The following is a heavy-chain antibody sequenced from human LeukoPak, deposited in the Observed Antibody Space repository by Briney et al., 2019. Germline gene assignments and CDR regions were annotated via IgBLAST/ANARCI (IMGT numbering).Heavy chain of an antibody. V-gene: IGHV3-7*01. Sequence: GGSLRLSCAASGFSFSSYWMTWVRQAPGKGLEWVANIKQDAGEKNYVDSVRGRFTISRDNAKKSLYLQMNSLRVDDTAVYYCARRGSFSARYAFYWGQGTLVTVSS. CDR1: GFSFSSYW. J-gene: IGHJ4*02. D-gene: IGHD3-16*01. CDR3: ARRGSFSARYAFY. CDR2: IKQDAGEK.